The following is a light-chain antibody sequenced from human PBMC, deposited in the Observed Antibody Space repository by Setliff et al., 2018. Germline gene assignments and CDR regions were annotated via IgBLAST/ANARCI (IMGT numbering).Light chain of an antibody. CDR3: MSYTTIRTYV. J-gene: IGLJ1*01. Sequence: QSVLTQPAPVSGSPGQSITISCAGTSSDVGAYSHVSWYQQYPGKAPKLMISEVSNRPSGVSYRFSGSKSGNTASLTISGLQAEDEADYYCMSYTTIRTYVFGTGTKVTVL. V-gene: IGLV2-14*01. CDR1: SSDVGAYSH. CDR2: EVS.